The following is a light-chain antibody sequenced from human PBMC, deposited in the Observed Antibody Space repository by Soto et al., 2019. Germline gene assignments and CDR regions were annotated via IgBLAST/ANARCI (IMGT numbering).Light chain of an antibody. CDR2: GAS. CDR3: QQYGSSPIT. V-gene: IGKV3-20*01. Sequence: EIVLTQSPGTLSLSPGERVTLSCRSSQSFSSSYLAWYQQKPGQAPRLLIYGASSRATGIPGRFSGSGSGTDFTLTIGRLEPEDFAVYYCQQYGSSPITFGQGTRLEI. J-gene: IGKJ5*01. CDR1: QSFSSSY.